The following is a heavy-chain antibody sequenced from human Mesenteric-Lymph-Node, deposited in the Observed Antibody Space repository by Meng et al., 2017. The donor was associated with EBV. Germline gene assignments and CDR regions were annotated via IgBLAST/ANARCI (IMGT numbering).Heavy chain of an antibody. V-gene: IGHV3-30*18. D-gene: IGHD5-24*01. J-gene: IGHJ4*02. Sequence: QVQLVESGGGVVQTGRSLRLSCAASGFTFTDFAMHWVRQAPGKGLEWVAVISYDGNNKYYADSVKGRFTISRDNSKNTLYLQINSLTSEDTAVYYCAKPIQFWSGIDYWGQGTLVTVSS. CDR1: GFTFTDFA. CDR2: ISYDGNNK. CDR3: AKPIQFWSGIDY.